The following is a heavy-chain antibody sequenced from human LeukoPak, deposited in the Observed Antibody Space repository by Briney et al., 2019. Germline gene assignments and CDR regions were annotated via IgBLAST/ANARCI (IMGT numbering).Heavy chain of an antibody. J-gene: IGHJ4*02. CDR2: IHFDGSDK. V-gene: IGHV3-30*02. Sequence: GGSLRLSCAASGFTFSNYGMHWVRQAPGKGLDWVACIHFDGSDKYYADSVKGRFTISRDNSKNTLYLQMNSLGVEDTAVYYCTKVTSGGWGQGTLVTVSS. D-gene: IGHD3-10*01. CDR3: TKVTSGG. CDR1: GFTFSNYG.